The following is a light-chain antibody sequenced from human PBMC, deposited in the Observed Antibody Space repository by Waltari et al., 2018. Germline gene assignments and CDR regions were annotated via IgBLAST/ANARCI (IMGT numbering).Light chain of an antibody. CDR1: QIVSSS. V-gene: IGKV3-11*01. J-gene: IGKJ2*01. Sequence: EIVLTQSPATLSLSPGERATLSCRASQIVSSSLAWYQQQPGQAPRLLIYDASNMATGIPARFSGSRSGTDFTLTISSLEPEDFTVYYCQLRTNLMFTFGQGSKLEI. CDR2: DAS. CDR3: QLRTNLMFT.